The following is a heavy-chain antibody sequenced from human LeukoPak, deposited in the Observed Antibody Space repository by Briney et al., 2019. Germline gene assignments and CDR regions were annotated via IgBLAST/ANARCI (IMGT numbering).Heavy chain of an antibody. CDR2: IYHSGST. CDR3: ARTGAAAGTSS. Sequence: SETLSLTCAVSGYSISSGYYWGWIRQPPGKGLEWVGSIYHSGSTYYNPSLKSRVTISVDTSKNQFSLKLSSVTAADTAIYYCARTGAAAGTSSWGQGTLVTVSS. V-gene: IGHV4-38-2*01. CDR1: GYSISSGYY. D-gene: IGHD6-13*01. J-gene: IGHJ5*02.